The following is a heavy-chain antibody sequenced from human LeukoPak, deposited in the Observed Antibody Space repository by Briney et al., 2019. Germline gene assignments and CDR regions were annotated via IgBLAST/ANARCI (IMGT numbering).Heavy chain of an antibody. V-gene: IGHV4-59*01. CDR2: IYYSGST. J-gene: IGHJ4*02. Sequence: SETLSLTCTVSGGSIRSYYWSWIRQPPGKGLEWIGYIYYSGSTNYNPSLKSRVTISVDTSKNQFSLKLSSVTAADTAVYYCARAYSSGWYDYWGQGTLVTVSS. D-gene: IGHD6-19*01. CDR1: GGSIRSYY. CDR3: ARAYSSGWYDY.